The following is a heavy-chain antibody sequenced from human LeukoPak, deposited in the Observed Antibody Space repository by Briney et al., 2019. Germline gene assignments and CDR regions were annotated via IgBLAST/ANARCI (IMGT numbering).Heavy chain of an antibody. CDR2: ISGSGGST. D-gene: IGHD6-13*01. CDR1: GFTLSSYA. V-gene: IGHV3-23*01. Sequence: GGSLRLSCAASGFTLSSYAMSWVRQAPGKGLEWVSAISGSGGSTYYADSVKGRFTISRDNSKNTLYLQMNSLRAEDTAVYYCAKVRSSWYLYYFDYWGQGTLVTVSS. CDR3: AKVRSSWYLYYFDY. J-gene: IGHJ4*02.